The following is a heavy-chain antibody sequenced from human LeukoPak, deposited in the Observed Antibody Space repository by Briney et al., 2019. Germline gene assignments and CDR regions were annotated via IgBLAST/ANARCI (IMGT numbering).Heavy chain of an antibody. CDR3: ARDLVTMVRGVLRANWFDP. CDR2: IYHSGST. D-gene: IGHD3-10*01. J-gene: IGHJ5*02. CDR1: GYSIGSGYY. V-gene: IGHV4-38-2*02. Sequence: SETLSLTRAVSGYSIGSGYYWGWIRQPPGKGLEWIGSIYHSGSTYYNPSLKSRVTISVDTSKNQFSLKLSSVTAADTAVYYCARDLVTMVRGVLRANWFDPWGQGTLVTVSS.